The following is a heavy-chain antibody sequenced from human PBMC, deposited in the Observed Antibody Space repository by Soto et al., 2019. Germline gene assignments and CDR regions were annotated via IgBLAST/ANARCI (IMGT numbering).Heavy chain of an antibody. CDR3: APTYYYDSSGYYYVHP. J-gene: IGHJ5*02. CDR2: IYWDDDK. V-gene: IGHV2-5*02. D-gene: IGHD3-22*01. CDR1: GFSLSTSGVG. Sequence: SGPTLVNPTQTLTLTCTFSGFSLSTSGVGVGWIRQPPGKALEWLALIYWDDDKRYSPSLKSRLTITKDTSKNQVVLTMTNMDPIDTATYYCAPTYYYDSSGYYYVHPWGQGTLVTVSS.